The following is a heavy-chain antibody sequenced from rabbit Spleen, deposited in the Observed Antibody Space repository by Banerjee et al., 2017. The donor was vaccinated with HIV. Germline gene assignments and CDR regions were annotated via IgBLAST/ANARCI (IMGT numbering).Heavy chain of an antibody. J-gene: IGHJ6*01. CDR3: ARDTSSSFSSYGMDL. Sequence: QQQLEESGGGQVKPGGTLTLSCKASGFTLSSYWICWVRQAPGKGLEWIACINAGSSGSYYANWAKGRFTISKTSSTTVTLQLTSLTAADTATYFCARDTSSSFSSYGMDLWGQGTLVTVS. CDR1: GFTLSSYW. D-gene: IGHD1-1*01. CDR2: INAGSSGS. V-gene: IGHV1S45*01.